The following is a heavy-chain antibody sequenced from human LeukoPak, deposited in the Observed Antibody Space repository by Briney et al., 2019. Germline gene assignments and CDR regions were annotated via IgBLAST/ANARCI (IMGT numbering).Heavy chain of an antibody. CDR3: ARGTAMAHLDY. CDR2: IYTSGST. V-gene: IGHV4-61*02. J-gene: IGHJ4*02. Sequence: SQTLSLTCTVSGGSISSGSYYWSWIRQPAGKGLEWIGRIYTSGSTNYNPSLKSRVTMSVDTSKNQFSLKLSSVTAADTAVYYCARGTAMAHLDYWGQGTLVTVSS. D-gene: IGHD5-18*01. CDR1: GGSISSGSYY.